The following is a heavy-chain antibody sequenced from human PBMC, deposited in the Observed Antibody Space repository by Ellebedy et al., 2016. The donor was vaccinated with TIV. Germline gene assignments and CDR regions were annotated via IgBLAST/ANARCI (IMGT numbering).Heavy chain of an antibody. V-gene: IGHV1-18*04. CDR2: ISAYNGDT. CDR1: GYTFTSYG. CDR3: ARDGPGWLRSNWFDP. J-gene: IGHJ5*02. D-gene: IGHD5-12*01. Sequence: ASVKVSCKASGYTFTSYGISWVRQAPGQGLEWMGWISAYNGDTKYAQKFQGRVTVSTDTSTSTAYLEVRSLRSDDTAVYYCARDGPGWLRSNWFDPWGQGTLVTVSS.